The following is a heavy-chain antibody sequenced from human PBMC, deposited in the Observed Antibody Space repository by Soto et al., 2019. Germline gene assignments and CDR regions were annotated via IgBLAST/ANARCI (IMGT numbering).Heavy chain of an antibody. Sequence: SETLSLTCIVSGVSVTSYTWSWVRQPANKGLEWIGRVFSSVSATYNPSLKSRASISMDTAENRISLKLDSVTAADAGVYFCARDGMTTGDTWGPGTLVTVYS. CDR3: ARDGMTTGDT. CDR2: VFSSVSA. V-gene: IGHV4-4*07. D-gene: IGHD2-21*02. CDR1: GVSVTSYT. J-gene: IGHJ4*02.